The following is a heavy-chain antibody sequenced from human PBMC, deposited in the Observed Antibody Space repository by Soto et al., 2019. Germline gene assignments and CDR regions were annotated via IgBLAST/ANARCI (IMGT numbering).Heavy chain of an antibody. CDR1: GGSISSGGYY. CDR3: ARDQITMVRGVLSSNWFDP. J-gene: IGHJ5*02. D-gene: IGHD3-10*01. V-gene: IGHV4-31*03. Sequence: QVQLQESGPGLVKPSQTLSLTCTVSGGSISSGGYYWSWIRQHPGKGLEWIGYIYYSGSTYYNPSLKSRVTISVDTSKNQFSLKLSSVTAADTAVYYWARDQITMVRGVLSSNWFDPWGQGTLVTVSS. CDR2: IYYSGST.